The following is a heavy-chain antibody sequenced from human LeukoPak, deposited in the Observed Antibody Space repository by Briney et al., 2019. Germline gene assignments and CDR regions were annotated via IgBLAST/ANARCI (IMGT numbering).Heavy chain of an antibody. J-gene: IGHJ4*02. Sequence: SETQSLTCAVYGGSFSGYYWSWIRQPPGKGLEWIGEINHSGSTNYNPSLKSRVTISVDTSKNQFSLKLSSVTAADTAVYYCAKAYGGNSESWGQGTLVTVSS. CDR3: AKAYGGNSES. CDR1: GGSFSGYY. V-gene: IGHV4-34*01. CDR2: INHSGST. D-gene: IGHD4-23*01.